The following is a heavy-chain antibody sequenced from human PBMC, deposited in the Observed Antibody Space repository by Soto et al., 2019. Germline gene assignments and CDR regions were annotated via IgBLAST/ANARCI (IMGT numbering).Heavy chain of an antibody. CDR3: ARHLPGAAGPISDY. CDR2: IYYSGST. CDR1: GGSISSYY. J-gene: IGHJ4*02. D-gene: IGHD6-13*01. V-gene: IGHV4-59*08. Sequence: QVQLQESGPGLVKPSETLSLTCTVSGGSISSYYWSWIRQPPGKGLEWIGYIYYSGSTNYNPSLKSRVTISVDTSKNQFSLKLSSVTAADTAVYYCARHLPGAAGPISDYWGQGTLVTVSS.